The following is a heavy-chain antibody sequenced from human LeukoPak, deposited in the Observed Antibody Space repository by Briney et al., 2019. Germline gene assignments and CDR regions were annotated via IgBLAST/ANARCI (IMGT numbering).Heavy chain of an antibody. D-gene: IGHD5-24*01. CDR3: AKSGYNRFDY. CDR1: GFTFSSSA. CDR2: ISGSGSGRNT. V-gene: IGHV3-23*01. J-gene: IGHJ4*02. Sequence: GGSLRLSCAASGFTFSSSAMSWVRQAPGKGLEWVSNISGSGSGRNTYYADSVKGRFTISRDNSKNTLYLQMNSLRAEDTAVYYCAKSGYNRFDYWGQGTLVTVSS.